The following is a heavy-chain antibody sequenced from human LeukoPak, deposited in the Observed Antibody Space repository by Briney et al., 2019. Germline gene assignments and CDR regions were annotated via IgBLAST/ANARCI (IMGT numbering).Heavy chain of an antibody. V-gene: IGHV4-34*01. CDR2: INHSGST. CDR1: GGSFSGYY. J-gene: IGHJ4*02. Sequence: PSETLSLTCAVYGGSFSGYYWSWIRQPPGKGLEWIGEINHSGSTNYNPSLKSRVTISVDTSKNQFSLKLSSVTAADTAVYYCARAPINTRSNYDSSGYYDYWGQGTLVTVSS. D-gene: IGHD3-22*01. CDR3: ARAPINTRSNYDSSGYYDY.